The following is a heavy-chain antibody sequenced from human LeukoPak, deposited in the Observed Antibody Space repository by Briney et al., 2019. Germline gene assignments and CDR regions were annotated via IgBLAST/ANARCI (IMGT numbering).Heavy chain of an antibody. D-gene: IGHD6-13*01. CDR2: IYSGGST. J-gene: IGHJ5*02. Sequence: GESLRISCKASGYTFTTYWIAWVRQAPGKGLEWVSVIYSGGSTYYADSVKGRFTISRDNSKNTLYLQMNSLRAEDTAVYYCARGGGSSSENWFDPWGQGTLVTVSS. CDR1: GYTFTTYW. V-gene: IGHV3-53*01. CDR3: ARGGGSSSENWFDP.